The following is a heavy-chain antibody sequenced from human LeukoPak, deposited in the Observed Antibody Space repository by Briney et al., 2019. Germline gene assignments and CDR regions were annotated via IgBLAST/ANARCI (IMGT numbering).Heavy chain of an antibody. CDR1: GFTFSSYE. D-gene: IGHD2-2*02. V-gene: IGHV3-48*03. CDR2: ISSSGSTI. Sequence: PGGSLRLSCAASGFTFSSYEMNWVRQAPGKGLEWVSYISSSGSTIYYADSVKGRFTISRDNAKNSLYLQMNSLRAEDTAVYYCARLGYCSSTSCYIYGMDVWGQGTTVTVSS. CDR3: ARLGYCSSTSCYIYGMDV. J-gene: IGHJ6*02.